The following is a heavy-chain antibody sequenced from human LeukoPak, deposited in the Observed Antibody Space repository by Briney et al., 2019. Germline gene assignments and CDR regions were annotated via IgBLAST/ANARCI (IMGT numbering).Heavy chain of an antibody. J-gene: IGHJ6*03. CDR1: GGSISSYY. V-gene: IGHV4-59*01. CDR2: IYYSGST. D-gene: IGHD6-13*01. Sequence: PSETLSLTCTVSGGSISSYYWSWIRQPPGKGPEWIGYIYYSGSTNYNPSLKSRVTISVDTSKNQFSLKLSSVTAADTAVYYCARRRIAAAGTNYYYYMDVWGKGTTVTISS. CDR3: ARRRIAAAGTNYYYYMDV.